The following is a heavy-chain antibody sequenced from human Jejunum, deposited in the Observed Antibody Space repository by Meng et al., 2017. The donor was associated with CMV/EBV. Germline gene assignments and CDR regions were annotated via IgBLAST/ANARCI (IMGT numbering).Heavy chain of an antibody. CDR1: GYTFTDYY. J-gene: IGHJ4*02. V-gene: IGHV1-2*02. Sequence: QVQWVQAGAEVKKPGASVKVSCKASGYTFTDYYMHWVRQAPGQGLEWMGWINPNNGDTNFVQSFQGMVTMTRDTSINTAYMELSSLRSDDTAVYYCARGASGVNFDYWGQGTLVTVSS. CDR3: ARGASGVNFDY. D-gene: IGHD1-26*01. CDR2: INPNNGDT.